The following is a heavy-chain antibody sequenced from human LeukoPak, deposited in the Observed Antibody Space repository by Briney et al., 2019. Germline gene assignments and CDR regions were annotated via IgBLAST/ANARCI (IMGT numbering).Heavy chain of an antibody. D-gene: IGHD2-2*01. J-gene: IGHJ4*02. CDR3: ARALPVPAAPFDY. V-gene: IGHV1-46*01. CDR2: INPSGGST. Sequence: ASVKVSCKASGYTFTTYYMHWVRQAPGQGLEWMGIINPSGGSTSYAQKFQGRVTMTWDTSTNTIYMELSSLRSEDTAVYYCARALPVPAAPFDYWGQGTLVTVSS. CDR1: GYTFTTYY.